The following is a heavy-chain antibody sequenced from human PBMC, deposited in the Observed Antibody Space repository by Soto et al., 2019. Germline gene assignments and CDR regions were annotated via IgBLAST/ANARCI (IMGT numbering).Heavy chain of an antibody. J-gene: IGHJ4*02. CDR2: ISYDGSNK. V-gene: IGHV3-30-3*01. CDR1: GFTFSSYA. Sequence: GGSLRLSCAASGFTFSSYAMHWVRQAPGKGLEWVAVISYDGSNKYYADSVKGRFTISRDNSKNTLYLQMNSLRAEDTAVYYYARDPGTENLLYYFDYWGQGTLVTVSS. CDR3: ARDPGTENLLYYFDY. D-gene: IGHD2-8*02.